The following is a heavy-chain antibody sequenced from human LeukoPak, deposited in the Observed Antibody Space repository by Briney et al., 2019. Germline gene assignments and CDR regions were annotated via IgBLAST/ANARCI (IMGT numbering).Heavy chain of an antibody. CDR1: VESFRGYY. V-gene: IGHV4-34*01. Sequence: SETQSLPCAVYVESFRGYYSSGIRQPPGKGLEWIGEINHSGSTNYNPSLKSRVTISVDTSKNQFSLKLSSETAADTAVYYCARVWQQLVGYYYYYYMDVWGKGTTVTVSS. D-gene: IGHD6-13*01. CDR2: INHSGST. J-gene: IGHJ6*03. CDR3: ARVWQQLVGYYYYYYMDV.